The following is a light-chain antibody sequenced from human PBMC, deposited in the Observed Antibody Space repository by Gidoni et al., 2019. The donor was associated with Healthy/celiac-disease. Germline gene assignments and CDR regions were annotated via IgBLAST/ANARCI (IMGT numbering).Light chain of an antibody. CDR2: KAS. CDR3: QQYNSYSHVT. Sequence: DIQITQSPSTLSASVGDRATITCRASQSISSWLAWYQQKPGKAPKLLIYKASSLESGVPSRFSGSGSGTEFTLTISSLQPDDFATYYCQQYNSYSHVTFGQGTKVEIK. CDR1: QSISSW. J-gene: IGKJ1*01. V-gene: IGKV1-5*03.